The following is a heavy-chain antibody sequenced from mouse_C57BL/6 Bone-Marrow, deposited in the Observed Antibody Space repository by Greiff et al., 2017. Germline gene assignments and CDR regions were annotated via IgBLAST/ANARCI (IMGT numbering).Heavy chain of an antibody. Sequence: VQLQQSGPVLVKPGASVKMSCKASGYTFTDYYMNWVKQSHGKSLEWIGVINPYNGGTSYNQKFKGKATLTVDKSSSTAYMELNSLTSEDSAVYYCARRNYYGTFFAYWGQGTLVTVSA. CDR2: INPYNGGT. V-gene: IGHV1-19*01. CDR3: ARRNYYGTFFAY. D-gene: IGHD1-1*01. J-gene: IGHJ3*01. CDR1: GYTFTDYY.